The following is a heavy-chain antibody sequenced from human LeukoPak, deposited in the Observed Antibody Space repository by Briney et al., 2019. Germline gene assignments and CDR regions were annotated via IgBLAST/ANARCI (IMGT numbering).Heavy chain of an antibody. D-gene: IGHD1-26*01. CDR3: ESRMGANDSFDY. J-gene: IGHJ4*02. Sequence: ASVNVSCKASGYTFTGYYMHWVRQAPGQGLEWMGRINPNSGGTNYAQKFQGRVTMTRDTSISTAYMELSRLRSDDTAVYYGESRMGANDSFDYWGQGTLVTVSS. V-gene: IGHV1-2*06. CDR1: GYTFTGYY. CDR2: INPNSGGT.